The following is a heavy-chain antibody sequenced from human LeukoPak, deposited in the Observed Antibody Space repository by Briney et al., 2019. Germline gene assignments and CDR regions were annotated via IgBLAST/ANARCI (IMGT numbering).Heavy chain of an antibody. Sequence: GGSLRLSCAASGFTFSSYALTWVRQAPGKGLEFVSAIRGSGDNTYNADSVKGRFSISRDNSKNTLYLQMNSLRAEDTAVYYCAKMVREFYTISYYFDYWGQGTLVTVSS. V-gene: IGHV3-23*01. CDR1: GFTFSSYA. CDR2: IRGSGDNT. D-gene: IGHD2-8*01. J-gene: IGHJ4*02. CDR3: AKMVREFYTISYYFDY.